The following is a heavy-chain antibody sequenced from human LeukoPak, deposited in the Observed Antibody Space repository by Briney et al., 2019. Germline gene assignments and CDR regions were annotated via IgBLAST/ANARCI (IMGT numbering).Heavy chain of an antibody. CDR2: INPNSGGT. J-gene: IGHJ4*02. CDR1: GYTFTCYY. V-gene: IGHV1-2*02. Sequence: GASVTVSCKASGYTFTCYYMHWVRQAPGQGLEWMGWINPNSGGTNYAQKFQGRVTMTRDTSISSAYMELSRLRSDDTAVYYCARDGGYSYVVRGHLDHWGQGTLVTVSS. CDR3: ARDGGYSYVVRGHLDH. D-gene: IGHD5-18*01.